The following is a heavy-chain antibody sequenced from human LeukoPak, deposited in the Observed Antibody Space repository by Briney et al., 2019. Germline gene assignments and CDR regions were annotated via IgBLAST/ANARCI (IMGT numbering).Heavy chain of an antibody. D-gene: IGHD1-26*01. CDR3: ARVSRREHKAYGMDV. Sequence: ASVKVSCKASGYTFTSYGISWVRQAPGQGLEWMGWISAYNGNTNYAQKLQGRVTMTTDTSTSTAYMELRSLRSDDTAVYYCARVSRREHKAYGMDVWGQGTTVTVSS. J-gene: IGHJ6*02. CDR2: ISAYNGNT. CDR1: GYTFTSYG. V-gene: IGHV1-18*01.